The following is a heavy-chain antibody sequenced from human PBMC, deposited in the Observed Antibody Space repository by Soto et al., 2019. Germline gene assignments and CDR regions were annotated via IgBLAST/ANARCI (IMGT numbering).Heavy chain of an antibody. Sequence: SETLSLTCTVSGGSISSGGYYWSWIRQHPGKGLEWIGYIYYSGSTYYNPSLKSRVTISVDTSKNQFSLKLSSVTAADTAVYYCARISMVRGVTTIDYWGQGTLVTVSS. J-gene: IGHJ4*02. D-gene: IGHD3-10*01. V-gene: IGHV4-31*03. CDR1: GGSISSGGYY. CDR2: IYYSGST. CDR3: ARISMVRGVTTIDY.